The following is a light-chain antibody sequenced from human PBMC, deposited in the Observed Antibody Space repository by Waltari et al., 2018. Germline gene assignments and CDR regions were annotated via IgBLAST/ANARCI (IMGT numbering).Light chain of an antibody. CDR3: CSFTSRSTWV. J-gene: IGLJ3*02. CDR2: DVS. V-gene: IGLV2-14*01. CDR1: SSDVGGYNY. Sequence: QSALTQPASVSGSPGQSITISCTGTSSDVGGYNYVSWYQQHPGKVPKLLIFDVSNRPSGVSTRFSSSKSGNTASLTISGLQAEDESDYYCCSFTSRSTWVFGGGTKLTVL.